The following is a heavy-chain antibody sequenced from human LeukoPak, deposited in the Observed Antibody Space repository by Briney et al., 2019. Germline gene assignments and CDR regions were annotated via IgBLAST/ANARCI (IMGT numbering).Heavy chain of an antibody. D-gene: IGHD3-10*01. CDR1: GLTFSSYA. V-gene: IGHV3-64*01. CDR2: ISSNGGST. Sequence: GGSLRLSCAASGLTFSSYAMHWVRQAPGKGLEYVSAISSNGGSTYYANSVKGRFTISRENSRNTLYLQMGSLRAEDMAVYYCARDTDYGSGNYSFDYWGQGTLVTVSS. J-gene: IGHJ4*02. CDR3: ARDTDYGSGNYSFDY.